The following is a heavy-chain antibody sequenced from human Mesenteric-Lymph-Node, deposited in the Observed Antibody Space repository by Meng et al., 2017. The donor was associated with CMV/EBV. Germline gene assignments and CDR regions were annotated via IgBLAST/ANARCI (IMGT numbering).Heavy chain of an antibody. CDR3: ARGSSYDILTGYFDY. J-gene: IGHJ4*02. CDR1: GGSFSGYY. CDR2: INHSGST. Sequence: QLTQLAAGLLKPSETLSVTCAVYGGSFSGYYWNWIRQSPEKGLEWIGEINHSGSTTYNPSFTSRIIISVDTSTNQISLNMSSVTAADTAVYYCARGSSYDILTGYFDYWGQGALVTVSS. D-gene: IGHD3-9*01. V-gene: IGHV4-34*01.